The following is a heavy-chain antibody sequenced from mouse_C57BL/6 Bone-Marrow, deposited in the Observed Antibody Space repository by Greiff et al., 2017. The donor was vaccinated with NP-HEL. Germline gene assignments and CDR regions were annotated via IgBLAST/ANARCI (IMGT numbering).Heavy chain of an antibody. CDR2: ISDGGSYT. D-gene: IGHD2-1*01. Sequence: EVQLMESGGGLVKPGGSLKLSCAASGFTFSSYAMSWVRQTPEKRLEWVATISDGGSYTYYPDNVKGRFTISRDNAKNNLYLQMSHLKSEDTAMYYCAREDGNYGSWFAYWGQGTLVTVSA. CDR3: AREDGNYGSWFAY. V-gene: IGHV5-4*01. J-gene: IGHJ3*01. CDR1: GFTFSSYA.